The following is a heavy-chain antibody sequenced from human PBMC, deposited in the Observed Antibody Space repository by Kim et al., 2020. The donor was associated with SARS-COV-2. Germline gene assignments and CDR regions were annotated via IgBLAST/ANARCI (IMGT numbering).Heavy chain of an antibody. J-gene: IGHJ5*02. D-gene: IGHD6-13*01. V-gene: IGHV1-18*01. CDR3: ARTLAAAGGWFDP. Sequence: KYAQNVQGRVTMSTDTSTTPGYMELRSLRSDDTAVYYCARTLAAAGGWFDPWGQGTLVTVSS.